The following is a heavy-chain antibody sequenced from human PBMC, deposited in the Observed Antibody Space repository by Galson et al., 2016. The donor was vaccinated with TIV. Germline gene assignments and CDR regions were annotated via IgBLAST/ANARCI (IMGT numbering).Heavy chain of an antibody. D-gene: IGHD3-3*01. CDR1: GGTFSTYT. V-gene: IGHV1-69*02. CDR3: ARGDTGRHYEAYFDS. CDR2: IIPVLGMT. Sequence: SVKVSCKASGGTFSTYTINWVRQAPGQGLQWLGRIIPVLGMTNYAQRLQGRVTITADRSTSTAYMELSSLRSDDTAVYYCARGDTGRHYEAYFDSWDQGTVVPVSS. J-gene: IGHJ4*02.